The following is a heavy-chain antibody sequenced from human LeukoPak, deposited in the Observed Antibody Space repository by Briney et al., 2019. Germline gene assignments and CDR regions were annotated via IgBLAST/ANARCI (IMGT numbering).Heavy chain of an antibody. Sequence: GASVKVSCXASGYTFTSYDINWVRQANGQGLEWMGWMNPNSGNTGYAQKFQGRVTITRNTSISTAYMELSSLRSEDTAVYYCARGRLGAFDIWGQGTMVTVSS. CDR2: MNPNSGNT. J-gene: IGHJ3*02. CDR1: GYTFTSYD. CDR3: ARGRLGAFDI. V-gene: IGHV1-8*03.